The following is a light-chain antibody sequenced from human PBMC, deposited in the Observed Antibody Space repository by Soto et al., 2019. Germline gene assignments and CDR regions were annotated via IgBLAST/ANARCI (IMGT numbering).Light chain of an antibody. CDR3: QQYNNWPRT. CDR1: QSVSSN. V-gene: IGKV3-15*01. J-gene: IGKJ1*01. CDR2: GAS. Sequence: EIVMTQYPATVSVSPGERATLSCRASQSVSSNLAWYQQKPGQAPRLLIYGASTRATGIPARFSGSGSGTEFTLTISSLQSEDFAVYYCQQYNNWPRTFGQGTKVEIK.